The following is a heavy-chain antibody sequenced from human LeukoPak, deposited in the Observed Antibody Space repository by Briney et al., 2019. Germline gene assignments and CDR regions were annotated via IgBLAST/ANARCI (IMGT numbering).Heavy chain of an antibody. CDR2: IIPILGIA. D-gene: IGHD2-2*01. Sequence: ASVKVSCKASGGTFSSYTISWVRQAPGQGLEWMGRIIPILGIANYAQKFQGRVTITAGKSTSTAYMELSSLRSEDTAVYYCARDRCSSTSCFGSGYYYYYYGMDVWGQGTTVTVSS. CDR3: ARDRCSSTSCFGSGYYYYYYGMDV. CDR1: GGTFSSYT. J-gene: IGHJ6*02. V-gene: IGHV1-69*04.